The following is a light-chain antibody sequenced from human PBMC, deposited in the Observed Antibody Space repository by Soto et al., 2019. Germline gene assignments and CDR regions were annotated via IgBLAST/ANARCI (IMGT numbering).Light chain of an antibody. J-gene: IGKJ1*01. Sequence: DIQMTQSPSTLSASVGERVTITCRASQSISTWLAWYQQKPGKAPKFLIYDASSLQSGVPSRFSGSGSGTDFTLTISSLQPEDFATYYCLQDYNYPWTFGQGTRVEIK. CDR3: LQDYNYPWT. CDR2: DAS. CDR1: QSISTW. V-gene: IGKV1-5*01.